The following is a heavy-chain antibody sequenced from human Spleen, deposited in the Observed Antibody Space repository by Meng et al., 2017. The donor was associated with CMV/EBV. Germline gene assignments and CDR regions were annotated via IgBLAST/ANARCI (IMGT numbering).Heavy chain of an antibody. Sequence: ASVKVSCKASGYTFTSYGISWVRQAPGQGLEWMGWISAYNGNTNYAQKLQGRVTMTTETSTRTAYMELRSLRSDDTAVYYCAREGTLGTYEFWSGYYLDYWGQGTLVTVSS. CDR2: ISAYNGNT. CDR3: AREGTLGTYEFWSGYYLDY. V-gene: IGHV1-18*01. CDR1: GYTFTSYG. J-gene: IGHJ4*02. D-gene: IGHD3-3*01.